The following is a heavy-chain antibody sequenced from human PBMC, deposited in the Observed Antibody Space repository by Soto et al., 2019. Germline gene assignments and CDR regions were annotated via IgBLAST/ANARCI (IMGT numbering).Heavy chain of an antibody. CDR2: VIPFLDVA. D-gene: IGHD1-1*01. Sequence: QVQLVQSGAEVKKPGSSVNVSCKASGGTFNTHTVTWVRQVPGQGLEWMGRVIPFLDVANSAQRFQGRVSITADKATGTAYMELSSLTSEDSAMYYCARVASITNWNVGAFALWGQGTMVTVSS. J-gene: IGHJ3*01. V-gene: IGHV1-69*02. CDR3: ARVASITNWNVGAFAL. CDR1: GGTFNTHT.